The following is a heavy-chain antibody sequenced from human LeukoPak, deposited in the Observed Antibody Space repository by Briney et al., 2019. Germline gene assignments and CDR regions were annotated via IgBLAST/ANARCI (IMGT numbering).Heavy chain of an antibody. V-gene: IGHV3-23*01. CDR1: GFTFSSYS. J-gene: IGHJ4*02. CDR3: AKKNRVLRFLEWTPWDY. Sequence: GGSLRLSCAASGFTFSSYSMSWVRQAPGKGLEWVSAISGSGGSTYYADSVKGRFTISRDNSKNTLYLQMNSLRAEDTAVYYCAKKNRVLRFLEWTPWDYWGRGTLVTVSS. CDR2: ISGSGGST. D-gene: IGHD3-3*01.